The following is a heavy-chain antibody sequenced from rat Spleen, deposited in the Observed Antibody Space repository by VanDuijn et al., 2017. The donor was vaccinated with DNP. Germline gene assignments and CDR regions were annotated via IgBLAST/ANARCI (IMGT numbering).Heavy chain of an antibody. D-gene: IGHD1-11*01. CDR2: ISYEGSST. J-gene: IGHJ2*01. V-gene: IGHV5-22*01. Sequence: EVQLVESGGGLVQPGRSMKLSCAASGFTFSDYYMAWVRQAPKKGLEWVASISYEGSSTYYGDSVKGRFTISRDNAKSTLYLQMNSLRSEDTATYYCARHGELRRVYDYFDYWGQGVMVTVSS. CDR3: ARHGELRRVYDYFDY. CDR1: GFTFSDYY.